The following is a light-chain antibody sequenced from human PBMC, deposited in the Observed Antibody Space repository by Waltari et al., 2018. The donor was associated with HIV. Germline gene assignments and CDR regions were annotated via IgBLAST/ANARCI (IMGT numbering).Light chain of an antibody. J-gene: IGLJ2*01. Sequence: QSVLTQPPSVSAAPGQKVTISCSGSSSNIGNNYVSWYQQLPGTAPKLLIYDNNKRPPGLPDRFSGSKSGTSATLGITGLQTGDEADYYCGTWDSSLSALFGGGTKLTVL. CDR3: GTWDSSLSAL. CDR2: DNN. V-gene: IGLV1-51*01. CDR1: SSNIGNNY.